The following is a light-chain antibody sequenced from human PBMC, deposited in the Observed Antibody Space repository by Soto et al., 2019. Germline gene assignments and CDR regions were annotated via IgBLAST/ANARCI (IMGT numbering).Light chain of an antibody. J-gene: IGLJ2*01. CDR1: SSDVGGYNY. Sequence: QSALTQPASVSGSPGQSITISCTGTSSDVGGYNYISWYQQHPGKAPKFIIYDVRNRPSGVSNRFSGSRSGNTASLTISGLHAEDEAYYYCSSYTSSSTFIFGSGTKLTVL. V-gene: IGLV2-14*01. CDR2: DVR. CDR3: SSYTSSSTFI.